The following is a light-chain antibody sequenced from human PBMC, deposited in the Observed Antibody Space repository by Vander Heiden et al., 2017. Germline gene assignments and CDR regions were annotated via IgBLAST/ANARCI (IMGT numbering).Light chain of an antibody. Sequence: QSVLTQPPSVSTAPGQKVTISCSGSSSNLGDNYVSWYQQLPGTAPKLLIYDNNKRPSGIPDRFSGSKSGTSATLGITGLQSGDEADYYCGTWDSSLSALVFGGGTKLTVL. CDR3: GTWDSSLSALV. CDR1: SSNLGDNY. J-gene: IGLJ3*02. CDR2: DNN. V-gene: IGLV1-51*01.